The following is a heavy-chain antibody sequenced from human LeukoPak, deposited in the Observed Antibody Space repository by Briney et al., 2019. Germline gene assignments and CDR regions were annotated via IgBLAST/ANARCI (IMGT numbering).Heavy chain of an antibody. V-gene: IGHV4-31*03. Sequence: SQTLSLTCTVSGGSISSAGYYWSWIRQHPGKGLEWIGYIYYSGSTYYNPSLKSRVIISVDTSKNQFSLKLSSVTAADTAVYYCGRAQQGAAGGRYYYHGVDVRGQGTTVTVSS. D-gene: IGHD6-13*01. J-gene: IGHJ6*02. CDR3: GRAQQGAAGGRYYYHGVDV. CDR1: GGSISSAGYY. CDR2: IYYSGST.